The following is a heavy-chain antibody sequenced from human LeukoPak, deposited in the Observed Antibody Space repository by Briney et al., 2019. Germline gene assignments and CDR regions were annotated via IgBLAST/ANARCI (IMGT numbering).Heavy chain of an antibody. CDR1: GFIFSRYE. CDR2: ISTSGSGI. D-gene: IGHD3-22*01. Sequence: GGSLRLSCVASGFIFSRYEMNCVRQAPGKGLEWVSYISTSGSGIYYADSLKGRFTISRDNAKNSLYLQMNSLRAEDTAVYYCARRGFYDTSGYLFDYWGQGTLVTVSS. J-gene: IGHJ4*02. CDR3: ARRGFYDTSGYLFDY. V-gene: IGHV3-48*03.